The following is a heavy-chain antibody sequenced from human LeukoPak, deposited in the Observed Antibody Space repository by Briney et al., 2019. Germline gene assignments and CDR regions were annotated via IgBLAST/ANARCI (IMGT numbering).Heavy chain of an antibody. CDR1: GFTFSSYA. CDR3: ARVSDSSGYGDY. J-gene: IGHJ4*02. Sequence: PGGSLRLSCSASGFTFSSYAMHWVRQAPGKGLEYVSAITTNGGATYYADSVKGRFTISRDNSKNTLYLQMNSLRPEDTAVYYCARVSDSSGYGDYWGQGTLVTVSS. V-gene: IGHV3-64*04. CDR2: ITTNGGAT. D-gene: IGHD3-22*01.